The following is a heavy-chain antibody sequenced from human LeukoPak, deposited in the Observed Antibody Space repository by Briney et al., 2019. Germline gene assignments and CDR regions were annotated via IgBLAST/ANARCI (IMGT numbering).Heavy chain of an antibody. Sequence: PSETLSLTCTVSGGSISSYYWGWIRQPPGKGLEWIGSIYYSGSTYYNPSLKSRVTISVDTSKNQFSLKLSSVTAADTAVYYCARVLAAAAKGFYYYYYMDVWGKGTTVTVSS. V-gene: IGHV4-39*07. CDR2: IYYSGST. D-gene: IGHD6-13*01. J-gene: IGHJ6*03. CDR3: ARVLAAAAKGFYYYYYMDV. CDR1: GGSISSYY.